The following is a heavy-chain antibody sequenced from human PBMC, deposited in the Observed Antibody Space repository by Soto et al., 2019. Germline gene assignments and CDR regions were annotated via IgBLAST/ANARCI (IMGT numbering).Heavy chain of an antibody. CDR1: GGTFSSYT. CDR2: IIPILGIA. J-gene: IGHJ1*01. D-gene: IGHD3-10*01. CDR3: ARDQDYGSGSYYFQH. V-gene: IGHV1-69*08. Sequence: QVQLVQSGAEVKKPGSSVKVSCKASGGTFSSYTISWVRQAPGQGLEWMGRIIPILGIANYAQKFQGRVTITANKSTSTAYMELSSLRSEDTAVYYCARDQDYGSGSYYFQHWGQGTLVTVAS.